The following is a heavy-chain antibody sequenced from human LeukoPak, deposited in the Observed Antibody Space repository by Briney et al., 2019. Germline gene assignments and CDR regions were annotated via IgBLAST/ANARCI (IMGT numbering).Heavy chain of an antibody. CDR1: GGSISSHY. D-gene: IGHD5-24*01. CDR3: ARVRDGYNSDFDY. J-gene: IGHJ4*02. CDR2: IYTSGST. Sequence: SETLSLTCTVSGGSISSHYWSWIRQPAGKGLEWIGRIYTSGSTNYNPSLKSRVTLSVDTSKNQFSLKLSSVTAADTAVYYCARVRDGYNSDFDYWGQGTLVTVSA. V-gene: IGHV4-4*07.